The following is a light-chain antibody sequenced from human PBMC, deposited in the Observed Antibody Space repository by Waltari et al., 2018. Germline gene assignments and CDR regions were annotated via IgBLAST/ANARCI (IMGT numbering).Light chain of an antibody. V-gene: IGLV2-14*01. J-gene: IGLJ1*01. CDR3: SSFTTNSPPYV. CDR2: EVT. CDR1: SSAIVDSNY. Sequence: QSALTQPASVSGSPGQSITISCTGTSSAIVDSNYFSWYQQHPDEAPKPIIYEVTNRPSGVSNRFSGSKSGNPASLTISGLQAEDEADYYCSSFTTNSPPYVFGTGTEVTVL.